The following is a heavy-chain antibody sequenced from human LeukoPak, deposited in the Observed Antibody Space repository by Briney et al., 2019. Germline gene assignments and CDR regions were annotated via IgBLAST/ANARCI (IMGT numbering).Heavy chain of an antibody. CDR3: AVGATHYYMDV. Sequence: SETLSLTCTVSGGSIRGYYWSWVRQPTGKGLEWIAYIYYSGSTNYNPSLKSRVTISLDTPKNQFSLKLSSVTAADTAVYYCAVGATHYYMDVWGKGTTVTVSS. CDR2: IYYSGST. CDR1: GGSIRGYY. J-gene: IGHJ6*03. V-gene: IGHV4-59*08. D-gene: IGHD3-16*01.